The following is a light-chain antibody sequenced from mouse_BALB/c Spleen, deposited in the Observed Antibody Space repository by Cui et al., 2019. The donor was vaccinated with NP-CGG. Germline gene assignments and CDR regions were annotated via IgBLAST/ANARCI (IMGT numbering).Light chain of an antibody. V-gene: IGLV1*01. CDR3: TLWYSNHWV. Sequence: AVVTQESAPTTSPGETVTLTCRSSTGAVTTYNYPNWVQEKPDHLFTGLIGGTNNRAPGVPARFSGSLIGDKAALTITGAQPEDESIYFCTLWYSNHWVFGGGTKLTVL. CDR1: TGAVTTYNY. J-gene: IGLJ1*01. CDR2: GTN.